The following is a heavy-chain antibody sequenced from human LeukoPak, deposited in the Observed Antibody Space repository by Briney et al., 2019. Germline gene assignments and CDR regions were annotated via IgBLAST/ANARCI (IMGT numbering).Heavy chain of an antibody. Sequence: PGGSLRLSCAASGFTFSSYWMSWVRQAPGKGREWVANIKQDGSEKYYVDSVKGRFTISRDNAKNSLYLQLHSPRAEDTAVYYCARDTAWELPFDYYYGMDVWGQGTTVTVSS. J-gene: IGHJ6*02. D-gene: IGHD1-26*01. CDR2: IKQDGSEK. CDR1: GFTFSSYW. V-gene: IGHV3-7*01. CDR3: ARDTAWELPFDYYYGMDV.